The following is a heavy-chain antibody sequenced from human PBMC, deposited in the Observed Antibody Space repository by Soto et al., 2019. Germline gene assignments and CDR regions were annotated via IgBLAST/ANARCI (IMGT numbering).Heavy chain of an antibody. V-gene: IGHV1-8*01. J-gene: IGHJ6*02. CDR2: MNPNSGNT. Sequence: QVQLVQSGAEVKKPGASVKVSCKASGYTFTSYDINWVRQATGQGLEWMGWMNPNSGNTGYAQKLQSRVTMTRNTSISTAYMELSSLRSEDTAVYYCARLYSSSWPYQGLDVWGQGTTVTVSS. D-gene: IGHD6-13*01. CDR3: ARLYSSSWPYQGLDV. CDR1: GYTFTSYD.